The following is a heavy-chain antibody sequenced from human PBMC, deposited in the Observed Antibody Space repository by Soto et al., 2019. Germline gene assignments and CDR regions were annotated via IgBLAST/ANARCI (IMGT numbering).Heavy chain of an antibody. CDR2: ISYDGSNT. V-gene: IGHV3-30*03. D-gene: IGHD1-26*01. CDR3: ARGTQWELPAHFDY. J-gene: IGHJ4*02. Sequence: PGGSLRLSCVASGFTFSSYAMSWVRQAPGKGLEWVAIISYDGSNTYYADSVKGRFTISRDNAKNSLYLQMNSLRAEDTAVYYCARGTQWELPAHFDYWGQGTLVTVSS. CDR1: GFTFSSYA.